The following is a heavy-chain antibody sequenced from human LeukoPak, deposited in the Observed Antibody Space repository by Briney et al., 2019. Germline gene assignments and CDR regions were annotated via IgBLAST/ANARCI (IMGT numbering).Heavy chain of an antibody. CDR1: GGSISSYY. J-gene: IGHJ4*02. V-gene: IGHV4-59*08. D-gene: IGHD3-22*01. CDR3: ARRGGGGLLPD. Sequence: SETLSLTCTVSGGSISSYYFSWIRQPPGKGLEWIGYISYSGSTNYNPSVKSRVTISGDTSKNQFSLKLSSVTAADTAVYYCARRGGGGLLPDWGQGTLVTVSS. CDR2: ISYSGST.